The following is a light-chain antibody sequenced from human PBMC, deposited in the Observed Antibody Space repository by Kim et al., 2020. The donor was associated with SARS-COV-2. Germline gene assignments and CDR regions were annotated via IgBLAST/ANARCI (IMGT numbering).Light chain of an antibody. CDR3: QVWDSSSDHPV. J-gene: IGLJ3*02. V-gene: IGLV3-21*04. Sequence: APGKTARINCGGNNIGSKSVHWYQQKPGQAPVLVIYYDSDRPSGIPERFSGSNSGNTATLTISRIESGDEADYYCQVWDSSSDHPVFGGGTQLTVL. CDR2: YDS. CDR1: NIGSKS.